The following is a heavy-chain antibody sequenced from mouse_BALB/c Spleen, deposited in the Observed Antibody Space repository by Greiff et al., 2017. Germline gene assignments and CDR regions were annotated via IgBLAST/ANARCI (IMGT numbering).Heavy chain of an antibody. CDR2: IYPGDGDT. CDR1: GYTFTSYW. J-gene: IGHJ4*01. V-gene: IGHV1-87*01. CDR3: ASPDY. Sequence: QVQLQQSGAELARPGASVKLSCKASGYTFTSYWMQWVKQRPGQGLEWIGAIYPGDGDTRYTQKFKGKATLTADKSSSTAYMQLSSLASEDSAVYYCASPDYWGQGTSVTVSS.